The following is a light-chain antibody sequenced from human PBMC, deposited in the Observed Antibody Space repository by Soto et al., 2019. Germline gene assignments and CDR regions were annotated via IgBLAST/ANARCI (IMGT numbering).Light chain of an antibody. CDR2: GAS. CDR3: QQYSTWGT. V-gene: IGKV3-15*01. Sequence: EIVMTQSPATLSVSPGERAALSCRASQSVGSYLAWYQQKPGQAPRLLIYGASTRATGIPARFSGSGSGTEVTLTISSLQSEDFAVYYCQQYSTWGTFGQGTTVEIK. CDR1: QSVGSY. J-gene: IGKJ1*01.